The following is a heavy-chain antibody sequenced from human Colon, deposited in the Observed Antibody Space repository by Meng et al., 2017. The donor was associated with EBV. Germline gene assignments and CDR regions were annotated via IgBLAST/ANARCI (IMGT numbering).Heavy chain of an antibody. D-gene: IGHD3-10*01. CDR2: IYHGVNI. CDR3: VRDTRRGGGWFDP. CDR1: GDSITSGDYS. Sequence: QGPGPGLVRPSPTLSPTCAVSGDSITSGDYSWTWIRQPPGKGLEWIGYIYHGVNIYYTPSLRSRVTISVDKSRNQFSLKLTSVSAADTAVYYCVRDTRRGGGWFDPWGQGTLVTVSS. V-gene: IGHV4-30-2*01. J-gene: IGHJ5*02.